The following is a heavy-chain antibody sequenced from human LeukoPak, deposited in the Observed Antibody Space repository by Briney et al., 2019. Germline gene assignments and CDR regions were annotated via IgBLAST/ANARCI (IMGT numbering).Heavy chain of an antibody. CDR1: GGSVSSGSYD. Sequence: KPSETLSLTCTVSGGSVSSGSYDWGRIRRPQGKGLEWIEYIYYIGSTNYNPALKSQITRRVDKSKNQFSLKLSSVTAADTAVYYCVRGSTLRHYQYWGQGTLATVSS. CDR3: VRGSTLRHYQY. CDR2: IYYIGST. D-gene: IGHD3-16*01. J-gene: IGHJ4*02. V-gene: IGHV4-61*05.